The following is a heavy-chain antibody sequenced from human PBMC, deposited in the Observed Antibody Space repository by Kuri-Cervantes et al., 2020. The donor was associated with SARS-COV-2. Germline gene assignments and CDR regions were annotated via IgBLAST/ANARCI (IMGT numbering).Heavy chain of an antibody. CDR1: GFNFSRTD. Sequence: GGSLRLSCAASGFNFSRTDMHWVRQAPGKGLEWVAVISHDGKNKKCIASGKGRFTISRDNSQNTLYLQMNSLRAEDTAVYYCARDSSSWYGPIDYWGQGNLVTCSS. V-gene: IGHV3-30*03. J-gene: IGHJ4*02. CDR3: ARDSSSWYGPIDY. CDR2: ISHDGKNK. D-gene: IGHD6-13*01.